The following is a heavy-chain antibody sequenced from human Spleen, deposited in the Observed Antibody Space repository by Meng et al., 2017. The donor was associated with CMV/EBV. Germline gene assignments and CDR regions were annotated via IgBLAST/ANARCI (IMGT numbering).Heavy chain of an antibody. CDR1: GGSFSNYY. J-gene: IGHJ3*01. Sequence: GSLRLSCAVYGGSFSNYYWTWIRQPPGKGLEWIGYIYHSGSANYSPSLKSRVTISIDTSKNQFSLKLSSVTAADTAVYYCAASLVRGAFDFWGQGTMVT. CDR2: IYHSGSA. D-gene: IGHD3-10*01. CDR3: AASLVRGAFDF. V-gene: IGHV4-59*01.